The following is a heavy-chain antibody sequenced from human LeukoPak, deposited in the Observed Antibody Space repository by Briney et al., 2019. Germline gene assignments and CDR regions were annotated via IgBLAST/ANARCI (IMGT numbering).Heavy chain of an antibody. Sequence: PGRSLRLSCTASGFTFGDYAMSWVRQAPGKGLEWVGFIRSKAYGGTTEYAASVKGRFTISRDDSKSIAYLQMNSLKTEDTAVYYCAYRQWLTTSLFQHWGQGTLVTVSS. V-gene: IGHV3-49*04. D-gene: IGHD6-19*01. CDR1: GFTFGDYA. CDR3: AYRQWLTTSLFQH. CDR2: IRSKAYGGTT. J-gene: IGHJ1*01.